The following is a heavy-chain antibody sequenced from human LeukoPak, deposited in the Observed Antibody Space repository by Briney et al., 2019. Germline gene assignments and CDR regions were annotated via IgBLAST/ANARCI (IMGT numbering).Heavy chain of an antibody. CDR3: AKGACSGSYYNEGGNWFDP. D-gene: IGHD3-10*02. CDR1: GFTFSSYA. V-gene: IGHV3-30*18. J-gene: IGHJ5*02. CDR2: ISYDGSNK. Sequence: GGSLRLSCAASGFTFSSYAMHWVRQAPGKGLEWVAVISYDGSNKYYADSVKGRFTISRDNSKNTLYLQVNSLRAEDTAVYYCAKGACSGSYYNEGGNWFDPWGQGTLVTVSS.